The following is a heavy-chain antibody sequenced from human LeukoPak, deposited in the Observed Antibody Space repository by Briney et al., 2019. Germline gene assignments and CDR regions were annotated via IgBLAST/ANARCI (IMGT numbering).Heavy chain of an antibody. CDR1: GFTFSSHW. Sequence: GGSLRLSCAASGFTFSSHWVHWVRQAPGKGLVWVSRINRDGSSTNYADSVKGRFTISRDNAKNTLYLQMNSLRAEDTAVYYCVRDDSSHFDYWGQGALVTVSS. D-gene: IGHD4-11*01. J-gene: IGHJ4*02. V-gene: IGHV3-74*01. CDR3: VRDDSSHFDY. CDR2: INRDGSST.